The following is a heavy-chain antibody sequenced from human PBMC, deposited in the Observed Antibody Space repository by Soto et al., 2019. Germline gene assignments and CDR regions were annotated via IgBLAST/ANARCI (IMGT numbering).Heavy chain of an antibody. V-gene: IGHV3-11*06. Sequence: XGSLRLSCACSVFTFGDSYMSCIRHAPGKWLEWLSYISPGSRYPAYADSVKGRFTISRDNAKRSLYLQMMNLTAEDTAIYYCVRGGGGGLFQPWGQGTIVNVSS. D-gene: IGHD2-15*01. CDR2: ISPGSRYP. CDR3: VRGGGGGLFQP. CDR1: VFTFGDSY. J-gene: IGHJ4*02.